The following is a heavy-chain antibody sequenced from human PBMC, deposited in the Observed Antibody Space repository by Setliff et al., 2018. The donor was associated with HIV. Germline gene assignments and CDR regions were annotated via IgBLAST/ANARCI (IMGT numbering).Heavy chain of an antibody. V-gene: IGHV1-69*05. Sequence: SVKVSCKASGGTFSSYAISWVRQAPGQGLEWMGGIIPTFGTANYAQKFQGRVTITTDESTSTAYMELSSLRSEDTAVYYCARGVPAAILFTNWFDPWGQGTLVTVSS. J-gene: IGHJ5*02. CDR1: GGTFSSYA. CDR3: ARGVPAAILFTNWFDP. CDR2: IIPTFGTA. D-gene: IGHD2-2*01.